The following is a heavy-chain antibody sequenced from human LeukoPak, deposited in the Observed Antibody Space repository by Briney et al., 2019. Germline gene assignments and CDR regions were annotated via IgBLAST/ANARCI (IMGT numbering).Heavy chain of an antibody. D-gene: IGHD3-3*01. CDR1: GFTFSSYG. V-gene: IGHV3-23*01. Sequence: GGSLRLSCAASGFTFSSYGMSWVRQAPGKGLEWVSAISGSGGSTYYADSVKGRFTISRDNSKNTLYLQMNSLRAEGTAVYYCAKSSYYDFWSIGDYWGQGTLVTVSS. J-gene: IGHJ4*02. CDR2: ISGSGGST. CDR3: AKSSYYDFWSIGDY.